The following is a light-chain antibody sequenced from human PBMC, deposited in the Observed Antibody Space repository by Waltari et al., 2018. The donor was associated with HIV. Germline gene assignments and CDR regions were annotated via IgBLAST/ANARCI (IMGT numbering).Light chain of an antibody. CDR1: SPNIGAGYD. CDR2: GNS. CDR3: QSYDSSLSGPYWV. V-gene: IGLV1-40*01. J-gene: IGLJ3*02. Sequence: QSVLTQPPSVSGAPGQRVTISCTGSSPNIGAGYDVHWYPQLPGTAPKLLIYGNSNRPSGVPDRFSGSKSGTSASLAITGLQAEDEADYYCQSYDSSLSGPYWVFGGGTKLTVL.